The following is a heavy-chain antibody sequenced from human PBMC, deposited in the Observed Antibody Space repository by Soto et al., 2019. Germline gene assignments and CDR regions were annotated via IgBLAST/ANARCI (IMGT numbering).Heavy chain of an antibody. CDR3: AKDWGSSGWYNWFDP. CDR1: GFTFSTSG. J-gene: IGHJ5*02. D-gene: IGHD6-13*01. V-gene: IGHV3-30*18. CDR2: ISHDGGAT. Sequence: QVQLVESGGGVVQSGRSLRLSCAASGFTFSTSGLHWIGQAQGKGLEWVAMISHDGGATYYVDSVKGRFTISRDTDKNTLHLQMDSLRPEDTATYYCAKDWGSSGWYNWFDPWGQGTLVTVSS.